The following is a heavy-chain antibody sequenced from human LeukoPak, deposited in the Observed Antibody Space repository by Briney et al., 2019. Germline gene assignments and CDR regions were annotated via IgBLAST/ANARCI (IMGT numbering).Heavy chain of an antibody. CDR1: GRSFSGYY. Sequence: SETLSLTCAVYGRSFSGYYWSWIRQPPGKGLEWIGEINHSGSTNYNPSLKSRVTISVDTSKNQFSLKLSSVTAADTAVYYCARGVLRWYPPPLFDIWGQGTMVTVSS. J-gene: IGHJ3*02. V-gene: IGHV4-34*01. D-gene: IGHD4-23*01. CDR3: ARGVLRWYPPPLFDI. CDR2: INHSGST.